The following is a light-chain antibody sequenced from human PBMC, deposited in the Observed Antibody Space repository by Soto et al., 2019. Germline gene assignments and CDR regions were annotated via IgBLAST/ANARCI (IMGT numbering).Light chain of an antibody. CDR3: QQSYSIFPIT. CDR2: AAS. CDR1: QSVSSY. Sequence: DIQMTQSPSSLSASVGDRVIITCRASQSVSSYLNWYQQKPGKAPELLIYAASSLQSGVPSRFSGSGSGTDFTLTINSLQPEDFAVYYCQQSYSIFPITFGQGTRLEIK. V-gene: IGKV1-39*01. J-gene: IGKJ5*01.